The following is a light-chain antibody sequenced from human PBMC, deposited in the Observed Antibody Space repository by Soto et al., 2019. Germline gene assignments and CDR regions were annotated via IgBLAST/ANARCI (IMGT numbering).Light chain of an antibody. CDR3: CSYAGSNTFSYV. Sequence: QSALTQPASVSGSPGQSITISCTGTSSDVGGYNYVSWYQQHPGKAPKLMIYEGSKRPSGVSNRFSGSTPGNTASLTISGLQAEDEADYYCCSYAGSNTFSYVFGTGTKLTVL. CDR1: SSDVGGYNY. J-gene: IGLJ1*01. CDR2: EGS. V-gene: IGLV2-23*03.